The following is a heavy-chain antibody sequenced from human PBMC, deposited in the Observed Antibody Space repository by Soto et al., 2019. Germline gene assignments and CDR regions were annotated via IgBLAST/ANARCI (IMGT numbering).Heavy chain of an antibody. Sequence: GGSLRLSCAASGFTFSSYGMHWVRQAPGKGLEWVAVISYDGSNKYYADPVKGRFTISRDNSKNTLYLQMNSLRAEDTAVYYCAKDKDSSGWYRYFDYWGQGTLVTVSS. CDR1: GFTFSSYG. D-gene: IGHD6-19*01. CDR2: ISYDGSNK. J-gene: IGHJ4*02. V-gene: IGHV3-30*18. CDR3: AKDKDSSGWYRYFDY.